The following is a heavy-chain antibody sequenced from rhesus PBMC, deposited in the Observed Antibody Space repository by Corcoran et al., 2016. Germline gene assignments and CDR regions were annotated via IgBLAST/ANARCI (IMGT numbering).Heavy chain of an antibody. CDR1: GGSISSSY. V-gene: IGHV4-169*01. CDR2: LYGSGSST. D-gene: IGHD2-15*01. CDR3: ARHPPPTSYTGAWGNRFDV. J-gene: IGHJ5-1*01. Sequence: QVQLQESGPGLVKPSETLSVTCAVPGGSISSSYWSWIRPAPGQGLEWLGYLYGSGSSTNYTPSLTSRVTLSVDTSKNQFSLKLSSVTAADTAVYYCARHPPPTSYTGAWGNRFDVWGAGVLVTVSS.